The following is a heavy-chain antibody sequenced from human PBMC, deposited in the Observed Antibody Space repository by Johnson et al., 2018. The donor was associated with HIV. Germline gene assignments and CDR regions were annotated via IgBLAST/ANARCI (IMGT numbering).Heavy chain of an antibody. Sequence: QVQLVESGGGLVQPGRSLRLSCAASGFTFSSYAMHWVRQAPGKGLEWVSVIYSGGSTYYEDSVKGRFTISRDNSKNTVYLQMGSLRAEDTAVYYCAKWWFRELLPNAFDIWGQGTMVTVSS. CDR2: IYSGGST. D-gene: IGHD3-10*01. CDR3: AKWWFRELLPNAFDI. V-gene: IGHV3-NL1*01. J-gene: IGHJ3*02. CDR1: GFTFSSYA.